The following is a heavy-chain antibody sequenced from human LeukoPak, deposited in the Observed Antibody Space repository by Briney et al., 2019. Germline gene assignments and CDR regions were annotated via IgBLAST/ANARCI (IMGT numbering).Heavy chain of an antibody. V-gene: IGHV3-7*01. CDR2: IKQDGSEK. Sequence: GGSLRLSCAAFGFTFSSYWMSCVRQAPGKGLEGVENIKQDGSEKYYVDSVKGRFTISRDNAKNSLYLQMNSLRAEDTAVYYCARGGDYEEDYYYYMDVWGKGTTVTVSS. J-gene: IGHJ6*03. D-gene: IGHD4-17*01. CDR1: GFTFSSYW. CDR3: ARGGDYEEDYYYYMDV.